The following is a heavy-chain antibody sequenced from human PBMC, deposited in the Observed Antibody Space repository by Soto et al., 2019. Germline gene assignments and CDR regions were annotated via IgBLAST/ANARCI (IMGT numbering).Heavy chain of an antibody. CDR3: ARDSPGDY. V-gene: IGHV3-30-3*01. Sequence: QVQLVESGGDVVQPGRSLRLSCAASGFTFSSYAMHWVRQAPGKGLEWVAVISYDGSNKYYADSVKGRFTISRDNSKNTLYLQMNSLRAEDTAVYYCARDSPGDYWGQGTLVTVSS. J-gene: IGHJ4*02. CDR1: GFTFSSYA. CDR2: ISYDGSNK.